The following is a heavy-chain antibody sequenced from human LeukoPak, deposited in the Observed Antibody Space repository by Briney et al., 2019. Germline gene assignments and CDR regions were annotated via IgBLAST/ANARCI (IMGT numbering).Heavy chain of an antibody. V-gene: IGHV3-30*18. D-gene: IGHD5-18*01. J-gene: IGHJ4*02. CDR1: GFTFSSYG. CDR3: AKPDSYGSFDY. Sequence: GGSLRLSCAASGFTFSSYGMPWVRQAPGKGLEWVAVISYDGSNKYYADSVKGRFTISRDNSKNTLYLQMNSLGAEDTAVYYCAKPDSYGSFDYWGQGTLVTVSS. CDR2: ISYDGSNK.